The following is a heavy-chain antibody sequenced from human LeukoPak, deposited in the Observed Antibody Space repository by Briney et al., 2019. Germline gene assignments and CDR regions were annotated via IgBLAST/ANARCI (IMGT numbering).Heavy chain of an antibody. D-gene: IGHD6-13*01. V-gene: IGHV4-59*01. Sequence: SETLSITCTVSGGSISSYYWSWIRQPPGKGLEWIGYIYYSGSTNYNPSLKSRVTISVDTSMNQFSLKLSSVTAADTAVYYCAGAAAGPHWFDPWGQGTLVTVSS. J-gene: IGHJ5*02. CDR3: AGAAAGPHWFDP. CDR2: IYYSGST. CDR1: GGSISSYY.